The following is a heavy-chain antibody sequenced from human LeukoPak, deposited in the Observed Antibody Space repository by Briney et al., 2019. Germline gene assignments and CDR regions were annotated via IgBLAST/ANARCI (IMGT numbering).Heavy chain of an antibody. Sequence: GASVKVSCNASGYTFTSYDINWVRQATGQGLEWMAWINTNTGNPTYAQGFTGRFVFSLDTSVSTAYLQISSLKAEDTAVYYCARDGAPVPAATDPCWFDPWGQGTLVTVSS. CDR2: INTNTGNP. CDR3: ARDGAPVPAATDPCWFDP. V-gene: IGHV7-4-1*02. D-gene: IGHD2-2*01. J-gene: IGHJ5*02. CDR1: GYTFTSYD.